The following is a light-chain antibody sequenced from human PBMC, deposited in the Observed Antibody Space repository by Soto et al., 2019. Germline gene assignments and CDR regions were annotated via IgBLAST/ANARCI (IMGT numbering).Light chain of an antibody. CDR2: EVF. CDR1: SSDVGAYDY. CDR3: SSYTTSSARV. J-gene: IGLJ1*01. Sequence: QSALTQPASVSGSPGQSITISCTGTSSDVGAYDYVSWYQQHPGKAPRLLIYEVFNRTSGVSDRFSGSKSANTASLTISGLLSEDEADYYCSSYTTSSARVFGTGSKLTVL. V-gene: IGLV2-14*01.